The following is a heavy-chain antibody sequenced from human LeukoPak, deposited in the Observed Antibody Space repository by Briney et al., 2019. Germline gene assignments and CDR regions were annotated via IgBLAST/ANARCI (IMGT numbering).Heavy chain of an antibody. CDR1: GGSISSYY. D-gene: IGHD3-9*01. Sequence: SETLSLTCTVSGGSISSYYWSWIRQPPGKGLEWIGYIYYSGSTNYNPSLKSRVTISVDPSKNQFSLKLSSVTAADTAVYYCARREERYDILTGYPRRDAFDIWGQGTMVTVSS. CDR2: IYYSGST. CDR3: ARREERYDILTGYPRRDAFDI. J-gene: IGHJ3*02. V-gene: IGHV4-59*08.